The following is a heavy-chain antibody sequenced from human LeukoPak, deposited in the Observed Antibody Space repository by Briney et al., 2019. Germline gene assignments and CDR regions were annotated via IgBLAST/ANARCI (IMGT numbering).Heavy chain of an antibody. CDR2: INPSGGST. CDR1: GYTFTSYY. CDR3: ARSGGADYGSGSYYTWFDP. J-gene: IGHJ5*02. V-gene: IGHV1-46*01. D-gene: IGHD3-10*01. Sequence: ASVKVSFKASGYTFTSYYMHWVRQAPGQGLEWMGIINPSGGSTSYAQKFQGRVTMTRDMSTSTVYMELSSLRSEDTAMYYCARSGGADYGSGSYYTWFDPWGQGTLVIVSS.